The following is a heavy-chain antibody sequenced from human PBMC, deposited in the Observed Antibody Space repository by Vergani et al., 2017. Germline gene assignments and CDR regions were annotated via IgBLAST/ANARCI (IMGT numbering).Heavy chain of an antibody. D-gene: IGHD3-9*01. CDR1: SFKLGDYG. CDR3: TTPTKWELRYYFDY. CDR2: TWYEGNNN. V-gene: IGHV3-33*01. Sequence: QVQLVESGGGVVQPGRSLRLSCTPSSFKLGDYGMHWVRQAPGRGLEWVSMTWYEGNNNYYADSVKGRFTISKDISKNTLYLQMNSLRGDDTAVYYCTTPTKWELRYYFDYWGQGTLVTVSS. J-gene: IGHJ4*02.